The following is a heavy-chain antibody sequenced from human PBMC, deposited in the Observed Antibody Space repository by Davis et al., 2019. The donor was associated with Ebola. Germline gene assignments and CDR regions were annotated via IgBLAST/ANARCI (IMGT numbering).Heavy chain of an antibody. CDR2: IYYSGST. J-gene: IGHJ3*02. D-gene: IGHD2-21*01. CDR3: ARHVIANAFDI. V-gene: IGHV4-39*01. Sequence: SETLSLTCTVSRRSTSSSSYYWGWIRQPPGKGLEWIGSIYYSGSTYYNPSLKRRVTISADASRNQFSLKLSSVTAADTAVYYCARHVIANAFDIWGQGTMVTVSS. CDR1: RRSTSSSSYY.